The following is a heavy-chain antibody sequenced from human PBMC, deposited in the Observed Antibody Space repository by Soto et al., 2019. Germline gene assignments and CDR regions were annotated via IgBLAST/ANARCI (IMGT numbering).Heavy chain of an antibody. J-gene: IGHJ4*02. D-gene: IGHD2-15*01. V-gene: IGHV4-4*02. Sequence: SETLSLTCTVSGGSMSSSNWWNWVRQPPGKGLEWIGEAHHSGRTNYNPSLKSRVTISVDTSKNQFSLKLSSVTAADTAVYYCAREGIFRFDQKYYFDYWGQGTLVTVDS. CDR3: AREGIFRFDQKYYFDY. CDR2: AHHSGRT. CDR1: GGSMSSSNW.